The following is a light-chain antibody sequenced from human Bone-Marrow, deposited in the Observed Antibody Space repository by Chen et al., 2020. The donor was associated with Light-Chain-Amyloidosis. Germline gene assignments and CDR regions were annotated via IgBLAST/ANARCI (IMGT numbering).Light chain of an antibody. V-gene: IGLV3-25*03. CDR2: RDT. CDR1: DLPTKY. J-gene: IGLJ2*01. CDR3: QSADSSGTYEVI. Sequence: SYVLTQPPSVSVSPVLTARLTCSGDDLPTKYAYWYQQKPGQAPVPVIHRDTERPSGISERFSGSSSGTTATLTISGVQAEDEADYHCQSADSSGTYEVIFGGGTKLTVL.